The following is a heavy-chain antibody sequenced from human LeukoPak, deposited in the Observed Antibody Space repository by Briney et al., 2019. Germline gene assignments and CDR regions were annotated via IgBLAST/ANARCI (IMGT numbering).Heavy chain of an antibody. CDR2: IYSGGFT. J-gene: IGHJ4*02. CDR1: GFTVSDNY. D-gene: IGHD3-10*01. Sequence: PGGSLRLSCAASGFTVSDNYMSWVRQAPGKGLEWVSVIYSGGFTYYADSVKGRFTISRDNSKNTLYLQMNSLRADDTAVYYCARDRDGTGNYPLDYWGQGTLVIVSS. V-gene: IGHV3-66*01. CDR3: ARDRDGTGNYPLDY.